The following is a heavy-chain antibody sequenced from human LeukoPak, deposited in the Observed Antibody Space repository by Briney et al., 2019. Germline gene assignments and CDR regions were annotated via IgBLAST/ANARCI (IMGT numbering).Heavy chain of an antibody. CDR2: IRYDGSNK. V-gene: IGHV3-30*02. CDR3: AKVQVAYFDY. CDR1: GFTFSSYG. Sequence: GGSLRLSCAASGFTFSSYGMHWVRQAPGKGLEWVAFIRYDGSNKYYADSVKGRFTISRDNSKNTLYLQMNSLRAEDTAVYSCAKVQVAYFDYWGQGTLVTVSS. J-gene: IGHJ4*02.